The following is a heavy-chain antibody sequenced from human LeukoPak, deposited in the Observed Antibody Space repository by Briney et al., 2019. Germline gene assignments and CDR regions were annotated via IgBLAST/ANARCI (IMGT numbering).Heavy chain of an antibody. J-gene: IGHJ6*02. Sequence: PGGSLRLSCAASGFTVSSNYMSWVRQAPGKGLEWVSVIYSGGSTYYADSVKGRFTISRDNSKNTLYLQMNSLRAEDTAVYYCARDLFPHYDILTGPYYYYGMDVWGQGTTVTVSS. CDR2: IYSGGST. V-gene: IGHV3-53*01. CDR1: GFTVSSNY. CDR3: ARDLFPHYDILTGPYYYYGMDV. D-gene: IGHD3-9*01.